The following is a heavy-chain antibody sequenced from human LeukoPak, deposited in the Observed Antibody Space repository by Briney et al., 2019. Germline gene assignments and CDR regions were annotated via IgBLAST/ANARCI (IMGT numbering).Heavy chain of an antibody. CDR1: GFTFSSYA. Sequence: GGSLRLSCAASGFTFSSYAMSWVRQAPGKGLEWVANIKQDGSEKYYVDSVKGRFTISRDNAKNSLYLQMNSLRAEDTAVYYCARERWFAFDCWGQGTLVTVSS. J-gene: IGHJ4*02. D-gene: IGHD4-23*01. V-gene: IGHV3-7*01. CDR3: ARERWFAFDC. CDR2: IKQDGSEK.